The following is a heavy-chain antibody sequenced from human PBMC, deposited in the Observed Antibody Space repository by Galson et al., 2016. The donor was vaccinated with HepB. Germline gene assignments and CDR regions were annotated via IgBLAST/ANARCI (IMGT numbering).Heavy chain of an antibody. D-gene: IGHD4-17*01. CDR1: GYTLTNYD. CDR3: ARGVNYGDYVEADVFGPNPLES. CDR2: MSPNGGNT. Sequence: SVKVSCKASGYTLTNYDIYWVRQATGQGLEWLGWMSPNGGNTDYAQKFQGRVTMTRDTSRSTAYMELSSLRSEDTAVYYCARGVNYGDYVEADVFGPNPLESWGQGTLVTVSS. V-gene: IGHV1-8*01. J-gene: IGHJ4*02.